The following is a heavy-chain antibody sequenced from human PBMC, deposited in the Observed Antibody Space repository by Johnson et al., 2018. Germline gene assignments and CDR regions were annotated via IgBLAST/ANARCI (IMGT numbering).Heavy chain of an antibody. D-gene: IGHD3-10*02. CDR2: IYTSGST. CDR3: SAHMIGTLKNYYYDGMDV. J-gene: IGHJ6*02. V-gene: IGHV4-4*07. Sequence: QVQLQESGPGLVKPSETLSLTCTVSGGSISSYYWSWIRQPAGKGLEWIGRIYTSGSTNYNPSLQRRVTMSVDTSKNQFSLKLSSVTAADTAMYYCSAHMIGTLKNYYYDGMDVWGQGTTVTVSS. CDR1: GGSISSYY.